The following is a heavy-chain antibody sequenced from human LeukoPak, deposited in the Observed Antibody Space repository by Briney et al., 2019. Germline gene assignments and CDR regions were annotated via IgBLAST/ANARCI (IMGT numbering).Heavy chain of an antibody. D-gene: IGHD6-19*01. CDR3: AKVVPQWLVTHVPDY. Sequence: LGGSLSLSCAASGFTFSSYAMSWVRQAPGKGLEWVSAISGSGGSTYYADSVKGRFTISRDNSKNTLYLQMDSLRAEDTAVYYCAKVVPQWLVTHVPDYWGQGTLVTVSS. CDR1: GFTFSSYA. J-gene: IGHJ4*02. V-gene: IGHV3-23*01. CDR2: ISGSGGST.